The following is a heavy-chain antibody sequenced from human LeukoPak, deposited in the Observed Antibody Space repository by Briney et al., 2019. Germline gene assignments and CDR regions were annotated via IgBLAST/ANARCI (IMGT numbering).Heavy chain of an antibody. D-gene: IGHD3-9*01. CDR1: GYTFTSYG. Sequence: ASVKVSCKASGYTFTSYGISWVRQAPGQGLEWMGWISAYNGNTNYAQKLQGRVTMTTDTSTSTAYMELRSLRSDDTAVYYCARDRGDILTGYYNPYYYGMDVWGQGTTVTVSS. CDR2: ISAYNGNT. J-gene: IGHJ6*02. V-gene: IGHV1-18*01. CDR3: ARDRGDILTGYYNPYYYGMDV.